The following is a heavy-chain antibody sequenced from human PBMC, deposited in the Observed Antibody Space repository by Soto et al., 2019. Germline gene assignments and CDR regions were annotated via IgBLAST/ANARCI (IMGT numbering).Heavy chain of an antibody. Sequence: GGSLRLSCAASGFTFSSYAMHWVRQAPGKGLEWVAVISYDGSNKYYADSVKGRFTISRDNSKNTLYLQMNSLRAEDTAVYYCARDQDYSNYERFGGPNDHWGQGTLVTVSS. V-gene: IGHV3-30-3*01. J-gene: IGHJ4*02. CDR3: ARDQDYSNYERFGGPNDH. D-gene: IGHD4-4*01. CDR1: GFTFSSYA. CDR2: ISYDGSNK.